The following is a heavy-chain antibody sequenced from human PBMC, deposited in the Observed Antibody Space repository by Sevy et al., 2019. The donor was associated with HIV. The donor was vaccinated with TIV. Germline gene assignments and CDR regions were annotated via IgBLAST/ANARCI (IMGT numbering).Heavy chain of an antibody. D-gene: IGHD3-3*01. CDR3: ARDLRSNFFDAFDI. V-gene: IGHV3-23*01. Sequence: GGSLRLSCAISGFTFSSHDMTWVRQAPGRGLEWVSGIRGAGGSKWYEDSVKGRFAISRDKSTNTLYLQMNTLRTEDSAMYYCARDLRSNFFDAFDIWGLGTMVTVSS. CDR2: IRGAGGSK. CDR1: GFTFSSHD. J-gene: IGHJ3*02.